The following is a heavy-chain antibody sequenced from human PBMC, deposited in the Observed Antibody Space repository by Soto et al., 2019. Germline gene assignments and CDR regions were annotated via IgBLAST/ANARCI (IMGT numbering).Heavy chain of an antibody. CDR1: GFTFSSHT. V-gene: IGHV3-21*01. CDR3: ARDKGGNGYNYDY. Sequence: EVQLVESGGGLVKPGGSLRLSCAGSGFTFSSHTMSWVRQAPGKGLEWVSSISSSSGYIYYTDSVKGRFTISRDNAKSSLYLQMNRLRAEDTAVYYCARDKGGNGYNYDYWGQGTLVTVSS. D-gene: IGHD5-12*01. J-gene: IGHJ4*02. CDR2: ISSSSGYI.